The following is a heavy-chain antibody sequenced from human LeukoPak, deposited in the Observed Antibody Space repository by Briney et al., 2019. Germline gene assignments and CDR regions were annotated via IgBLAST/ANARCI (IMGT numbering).Heavy chain of an antibody. CDR3: AKGCGGTCYSTFDS. J-gene: IGHJ4*02. D-gene: IGHD2-15*01. V-gene: IGHV3-23*01. Sequence: GGSLRLSCAASGFTFSNYAMTWVRQAPGKGLEWVSSISGRGSSTYYADSVKGRFIISRDKSKNTLYLQMTSLRAEDTAVYYCAKGCGGTCYSTFDSWGQGTLVTVSS. CDR1: GFTFSNYA. CDR2: ISGRGSST.